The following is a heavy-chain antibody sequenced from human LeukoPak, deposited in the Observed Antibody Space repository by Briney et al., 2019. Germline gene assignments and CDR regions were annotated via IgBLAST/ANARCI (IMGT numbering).Heavy chain of an antibody. J-gene: IGHJ4*02. Sequence: GGSLRLSCPASGFTFSGPAMHWVRQASGKGLEWVGRIRSKANSYATAYAASVKGRFTISRDDSKNTAYLQMNSLKTEDTAVYYCTRHGPHYYGSGSYFGWGQGTLVTVSS. CDR2: IRSKANSYAT. CDR1: GFTFSGPA. V-gene: IGHV3-73*01. CDR3: TRHGPHYYGSGSYFG. D-gene: IGHD3-10*01.